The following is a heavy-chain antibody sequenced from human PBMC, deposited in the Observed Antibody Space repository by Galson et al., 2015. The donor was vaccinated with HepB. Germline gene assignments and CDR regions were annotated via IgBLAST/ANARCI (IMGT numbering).Heavy chain of an antibody. D-gene: IGHD2-2*02. V-gene: IGHV3-23*01. CDR2: ISGSGGST. CDR3: AKVNSNCSSTSCYTDYFDY. CDR1: GFTFSSYA. Sequence: SLRLSCAASGFTFSSYAMSWVRQAPGKGLEWVSAISGSGGSTYYADSVKGRFAISRDNSKNTLYLQMNSLRAEDTAVYYCAKVNSNCSSTSCYTDYFDYWGQGTLVTVSS. J-gene: IGHJ4*02.